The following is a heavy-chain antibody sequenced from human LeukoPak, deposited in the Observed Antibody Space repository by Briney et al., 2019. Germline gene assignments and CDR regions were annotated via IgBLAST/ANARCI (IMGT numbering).Heavy chain of an antibody. J-gene: IGHJ4*02. V-gene: IGHV4-39*01. CDR3: ARRRHSGSYLIDY. D-gene: IGHD1-26*01. CDR2: IYYSGST. CDR1: GGSISSSSYY. Sequence: PSETLSLTCTVSGGSISSSSYYWGWIRQPPGNGLEWIGSIYYSGSTYYNPSLKSRVTISVDTSKNQFSLKLSSVTAADTAVYYCARRRHSGSYLIDYWGQGTLVTVSS.